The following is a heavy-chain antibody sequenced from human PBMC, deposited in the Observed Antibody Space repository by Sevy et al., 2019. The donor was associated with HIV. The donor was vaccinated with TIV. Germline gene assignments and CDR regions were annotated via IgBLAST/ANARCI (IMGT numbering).Heavy chain of an antibody. CDR2: IYSGGST. V-gene: IGHV3-53*01. Sequence: GGSLRLSCAASGFTFSTYAIHWVRQAPGKGLEWVSVIYSGGSTYYADSVKGRFTISRDNSKNTLYLQMNSLRAEDTAVYYCARDSNDYWGQGTLVTVSS. CDR3: ARDSNDY. J-gene: IGHJ4*02. CDR1: GFTFSTYA.